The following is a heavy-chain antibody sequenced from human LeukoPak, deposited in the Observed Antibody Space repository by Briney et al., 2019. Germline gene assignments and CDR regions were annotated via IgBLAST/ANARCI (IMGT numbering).Heavy chain of an antibody. CDR2: ISSSGSLI. D-gene: IGHD3-22*01. CDR3: AREMGYYDSSGYYY. J-gene: IGHJ4*02. Sequence: GGSLRPSCAASGFTFSSYEMNWVRQAPGKGLEWVSYISSSGSLIYYADSVKGRFTISRDNAKNSLYLQMNSLRAEDTAVYYCAREMGYYDSSGYYYWGQGTLVTVSS. CDR1: GFTFSSYE. V-gene: IGHV3-48*03.